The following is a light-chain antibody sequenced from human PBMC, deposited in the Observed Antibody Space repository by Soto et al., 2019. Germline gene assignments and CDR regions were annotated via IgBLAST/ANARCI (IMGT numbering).Light chain of an antibody. CDR2: DAS. Sequence: EIVLTQSQATLSLSPGERATLSCRASQSINRHLAWYRQKPGQAPRLLIYDASNRATGIPARFGGSGSGTDLSLTISSRKTKDIGVCNCQQRSNWHPVTFGGGTKLEIK. CDR3: QQRSNWHPVT. J-gene: IGKJ4*01. V-gene: IGKV3-11*01. CDR1: QSINRH.